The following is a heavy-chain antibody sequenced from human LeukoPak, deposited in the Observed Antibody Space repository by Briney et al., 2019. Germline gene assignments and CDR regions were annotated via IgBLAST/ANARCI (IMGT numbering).Heavy chain of an antibody. CDR2: IYYSGST. J-gene: IGHJ4*02. CDR3: AKATYYDFWSGYPQFDY. CDR1: GGSISSSSYY. V-gene: IGHV4-39*07. Sequence: SETLSLTCTVSGGSISSSSYYWGWIRQPPGKGLEWIGSIYYSGSTYYNPSLKSRVTISVDTSKNQFSLKLSSVTAADTAVYYCAKATYYDFWSGYPQFDYWGQGTLVTVSS. D-gene: IGHD3-3*01.